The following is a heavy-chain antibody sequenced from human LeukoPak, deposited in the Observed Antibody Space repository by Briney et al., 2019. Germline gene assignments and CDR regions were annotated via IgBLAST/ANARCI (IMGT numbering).Heavy chain of an antibody. Sequence: PSETLSLTCTVSGGSISSYYWSWIRQPPGKGLEWIGYIYYSGSTNYNPSLKSRVTISVDTSKNQFSLKLSSVTAADTAIYYCARDPRDYTYGSWDYFYYYMDVWGKGTTVTISS. D-gene: IGHD3-10*01. V-gene: IGHV4-59*01. J-gene: IGHJ6*03. CDR1: GGSISSYY. CDR2: IYYSGST. CDR3: ARDPRDYTYGSWDYFYYYMDV.